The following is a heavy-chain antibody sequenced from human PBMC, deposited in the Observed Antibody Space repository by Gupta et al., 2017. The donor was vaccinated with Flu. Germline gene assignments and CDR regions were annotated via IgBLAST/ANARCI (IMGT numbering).Heavy chain of an antibody. Sequence: EVQLVASGGGLVNPGGSLRLTCAASGFTFSDFRFNWVRQAPGQGLEWVSSISSSSSYIYYADSVKGRFAVSRYNAQNSLSLQINSLRAEDTAVYYCARGAPKGSGSYYSYYWGQGTLVTVAS. CDR3: ARGAPKGSGSYYSYY. J-gene: IGHJ4*02. D-gene: IGHD1-26*01. V-gene: IGHV3-21*01. CDR1: GFTFSDFR. CDR2: ISSSSSYI.